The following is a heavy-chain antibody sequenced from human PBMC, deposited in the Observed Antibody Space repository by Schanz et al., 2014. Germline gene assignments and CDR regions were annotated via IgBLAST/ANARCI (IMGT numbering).Heavy chain of an antibody. CDR1: AFIFRSYS. V-gene: IGHV3-48*01. CDR3: ARDGDFDY. CDR2: ISSSSGTI. J-gene: IGHJ4*02. Sequence: EVQLVESGGGLVQPGGSLRLSCAASAFIFRSYSMHWVRQAPGKGLEWVSYISSSSGTIYYADSVKGRFTISRDNAKNLLYLQMNGLRAEDTAVYFCARDGDFDYWGQGTLVTVSS.